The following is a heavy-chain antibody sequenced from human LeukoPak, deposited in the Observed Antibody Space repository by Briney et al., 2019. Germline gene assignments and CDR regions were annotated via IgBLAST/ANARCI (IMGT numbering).Heavy chain of an antibody. D-gene: IGHD1-7*01. Sequence: GGSLRLSCAASGFTFSRFGMNWLRQTPGRGLEWVSYISSSSDTVYYADSLKGRFTISRDNVKNSLLLQMHSLRADDTGLYYCATGLEVGTAYEAPHYFDSWGLGTLVTVSS. V-gene: IGHV3-48*01. CDR3: ATGLEVGTAYEAPHYFDS. CDR1: GFTFSRFG. J-gene: IGHJ4*02. CDR2: ISSSSDTV.